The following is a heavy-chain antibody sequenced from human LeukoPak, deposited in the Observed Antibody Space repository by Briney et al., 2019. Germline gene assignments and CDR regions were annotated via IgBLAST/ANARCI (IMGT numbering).Heavy chain of an antibody. V-gene: IGHV1-69*13. CDR2: IIPIFGTA. D-gene: IGHD6-19*01. CDR1: GGTFSSYA. Sequence: SVKVSCKASGGTFSSYAVSWVRQAPGQGLEWMGGIIPIFGTANYAQKFQGRVTITADESTSTAYMELSSLRSEDTAVYYCATRIAVAGPFSYWGQGTLVTVSS. J-gene: IGHJ4*02. CDR3: ATRIAVAGPFSY.